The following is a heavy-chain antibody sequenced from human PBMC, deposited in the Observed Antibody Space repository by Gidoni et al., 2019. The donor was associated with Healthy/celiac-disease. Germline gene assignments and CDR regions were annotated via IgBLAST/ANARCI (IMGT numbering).Heavy chain of an antibody. CDR3: AGAAARSRPLWNY. Sequence: QVQRVQSGAEVTKPRSSVQVACKASGGTFSSYAISWVRQAPGQGLEWMVGIIPIFGTANYAQKFQGRVTITADESTSTAYMELSSLRSEDTAVYYGAGAAARSRPLWNYWGQGTLVTVSS. CDR2: IIPIFGTA. CDR1: GGTFSSYA. J-gene: IGHJ4*02. V-gene: IGHV1-69*01. D-gene: IGHD6-6*01.